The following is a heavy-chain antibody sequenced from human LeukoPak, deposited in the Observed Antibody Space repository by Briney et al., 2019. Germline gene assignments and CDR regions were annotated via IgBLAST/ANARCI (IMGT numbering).Heavy chain of an antibody. CDR2: IYYSGST. D-gene: IGHD4-11*01. J-gene: IGHJ5*02. CDR3: ARHLGNYLDWFDP. Sequence: KPSETLSLTCTVSGGSISSGDYYWSWIRQPPGKGLEWIGYIYYSGSTYYNPSLKSRVTISVDTSKNQFSLKLSSVTAADTAVYYCARHLGNYLDWFDPWGQGTLVTVSS. CDR1: GGSISSGDYY. V-gene: IGHV4-30-4*08.